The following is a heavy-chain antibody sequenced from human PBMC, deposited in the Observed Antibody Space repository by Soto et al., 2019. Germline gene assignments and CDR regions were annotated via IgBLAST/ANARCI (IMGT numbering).Heavy chain of an antibody. CDR1: GYSFTTYG. CDR2: ISGYNGNT. V-gene: IGHV1-18*01. J-gene: IGHJ6*02. CDR3: AREGPAPYYYYGMDV. Sequence: QVQLVQSRGEVKKPGASVKVCCKTSGYSFTTYGISWVRQAPGQGLEWMGWISGYNGNTNYAQNLQGRVTMTTDTSTSTAYMELRSLRSDDTAVYYCAREGPAPYYYYGMDVWDQGSTVTVSS.